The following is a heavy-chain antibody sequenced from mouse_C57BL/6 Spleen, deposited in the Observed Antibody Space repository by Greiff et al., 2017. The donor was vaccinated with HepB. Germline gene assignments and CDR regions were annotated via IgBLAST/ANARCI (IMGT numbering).Heavy chain of an antibody. CDR2: IDPSDSYT. J-gene: IGHJ4*01. V-gene: IGHV1-69*01. CDR1: GYTFTSYW. Sequence: QVQLQQPGAELVMPGASVKLSCKASGYTFTSYWMHWVKQRPGQGLEWIGEIDPSDSYTNYNQKLKGKSTLTVDKSSSTAYMQLSSLTSEDAAVYYCARGGSGGMDYWGQGTSVTVSS. D-gene: IGHD4-1*01. CDR3: ARGGSGGMDY.